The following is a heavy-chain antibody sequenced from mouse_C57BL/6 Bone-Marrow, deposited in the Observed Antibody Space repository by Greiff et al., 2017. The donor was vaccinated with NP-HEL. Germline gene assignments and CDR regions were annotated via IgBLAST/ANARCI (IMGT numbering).Heavy chain of an antibody. V-gene: IGHV1-54*01. CDR1: GYAFTNYL. J-gene: IGHJ3*01. CDR3: ARSYYGNYGFAY. Sequence: QVQLKESGAELVRPGTSVKVSCKASGYAFTNYLIAWVKQRPGQGLEWIGVINPGSGGTNYNEKFKGKATLTADKSSSTAYMQLSSLTSEDSSVYICARSYYGNYGFAYWGQGTLVTVSA. D-gene: IGHD2-10*01. CDR2: INPGSGGT.